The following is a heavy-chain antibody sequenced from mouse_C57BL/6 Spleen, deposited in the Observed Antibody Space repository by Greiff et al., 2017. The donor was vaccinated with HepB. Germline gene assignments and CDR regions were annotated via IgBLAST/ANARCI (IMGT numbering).Heavy chain of an antibody. Sequence: VQLQQSGAELARPGASVKMSCKASGYTFTSYTMHWVKQRPGQGLEWIGYINPSSGYTKYNQKFKDKATLTADKSSSTAYMQLSSLTSADSSVYYCAGDGSGYVGVAYWGQGTLVTVSA. D-gene: IGHD3-2*02. CDR2: INPSSGYT. J-gene: IGHJ3*01. V-gene: IGHV1-4*01. CDR1: GYTFTSYT. CDR3: AGDGSGYVGVAY.